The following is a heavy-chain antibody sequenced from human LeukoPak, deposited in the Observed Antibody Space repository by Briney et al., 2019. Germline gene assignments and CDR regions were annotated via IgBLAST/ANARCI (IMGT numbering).Heavy chain of an antibody. CDR1: GYTFSSYG. CDR2: ISTYTGNT. D-gene: IGHD3-3*01. Sequence: ASVKVSCKTSGYTFSSYGVSWVRQAPGQGLEWVGWISTYTGNTAFAQKFQGRVTMTRDTSISTAYMELSRLRSDDTAVYYCAREGTIFGQHFDPWGQGTLVTVSS. J-gene: IGHJ5*02. CDR3: AREGTIFGQHFDP. V-gene: IGHV1-18*01.